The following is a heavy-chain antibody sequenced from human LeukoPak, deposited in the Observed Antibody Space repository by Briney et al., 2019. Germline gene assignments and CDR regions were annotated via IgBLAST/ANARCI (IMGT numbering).Heavy chain of an antibody. D-gene: IGHD1-20*01. J-gene: IGHJ3*02. V-gene: IGHV1-2*02. CDR2: INPNSGGT. CDR1: GYTFTGYY. Sequence: ASVKVSCKASGYTFTGYYMHWVRQAPGQGFEWMGWINPNSGGTNYAQKFQGRVTMTRDTSISTAYMELSRLRSDDTAVYYCARVVSGITGTSQANDAFDIWGQGTMVTVSS. CDR3: ARVVSGITGTSQANDAFDI.